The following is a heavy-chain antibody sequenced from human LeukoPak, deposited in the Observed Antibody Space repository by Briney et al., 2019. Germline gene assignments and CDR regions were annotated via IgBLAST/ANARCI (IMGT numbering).Heavy chain of an antibody. CDR2: ISSSSSYI. V-gene: IGHV3-21*01. D-gene: IGHD5-18*01. CDR1: GFTFSSYS. Sequence: GGSLRLSCAASGFTFSSYSMNWVRQAPGKGLEWVSSISSSSSYIYYADSVKGRFTISRDNAKNSLYPQMNSLRAEDTAVYYCARNSYGYSHFDYWGQGTLVTVSS. CDR3: ARNSYGYSHFDY. J-gene: IGHJ4*02.